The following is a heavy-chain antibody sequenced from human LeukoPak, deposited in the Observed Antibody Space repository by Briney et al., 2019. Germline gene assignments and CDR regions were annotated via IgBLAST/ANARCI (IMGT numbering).Heavy chain of an antibody. V-gene: IGHV3-48*03. J-gene: IGHJ4*02. Sequence: GGSLRLSCAASGFTFSSYEMNWVRQAPGKGLEWVSYISSSGSTIYYADSVKGRFTISRDNAKNSLYLQMNGLRAEDTAVYYCARAEQWLANFDYWGQGTLVTVSS. D-gene: IGHD6-19*01. CDR1: GFTFSSYE. CDR3: ARAEQWLANFDY. CDR2: ISSSGSTI.